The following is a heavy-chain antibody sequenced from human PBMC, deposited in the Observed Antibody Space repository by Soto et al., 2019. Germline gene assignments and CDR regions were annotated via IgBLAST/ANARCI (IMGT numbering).Heavy chain of an antibody. CDR1: GFTFSSYA. V-gene: IGHV3-30-3*01. CDR3: ARQTGDWNYYDSSGYSDYFDY. Sequence: SLRLSCAASGFTFSSYAMHWVRQAPGKGLEWVAVISYDGSNKYYADSVKGRFTISRDNSKNTLYLQMNSLRAEDTAVYYCARQTGDWNYYDSSGYSDYFDYWGQGTLVTVSS. CDR2: ISYDGSNK. D-gene: IGHD3-22*01. J-gene: IGHJ4*02.